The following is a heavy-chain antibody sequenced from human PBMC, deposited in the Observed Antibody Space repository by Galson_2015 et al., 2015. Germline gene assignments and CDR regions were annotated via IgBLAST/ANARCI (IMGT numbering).Heavy chain of an antibody. CDR1: GFTFSSYA. D-gene: IGHD6-13*01. V-gene: IGHV3-23*01. CDR2: ISGSGGST. J-gene: IGHJ6*02. CDR3: AKDNTQQLDPTTYYYYGMDV. Sequence: SLRLSCAASGFTFSSYAMSWVRQAPGKGLEWVSAISGSGGSTYYADSVKGRFTISRDNSKNTLYLQMNSLRAEDTAVYYCAKDNTQQLDPTTYYYYGMDVSGQGTTVTVSS.